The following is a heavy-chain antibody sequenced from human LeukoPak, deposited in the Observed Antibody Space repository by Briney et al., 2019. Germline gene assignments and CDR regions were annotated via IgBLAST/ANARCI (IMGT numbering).Heavy chain of an antibody. CDR1: QLKFNNYG. J-gene: IGHJ3*02. D-gene: IGHD4-17*01. CDR2: ITGSGDRT. CDR3: AKDPNGDYIGTFDI. V-gene: IGHV3-23*01. Sequence: GGSLRLSCATSQLKFNNYGMTWVRQAPGKGLEWVSSITGSGDRTQYADSVQGRFTISRDNSKNTLYLQMNSLRAEDTAVYYCAKDPNGDYIGTFDIWGQGTMVTVSS.